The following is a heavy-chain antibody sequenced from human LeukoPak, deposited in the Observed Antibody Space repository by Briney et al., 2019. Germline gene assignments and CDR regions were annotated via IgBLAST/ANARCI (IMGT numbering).Heavy chain of an antibody. J-gene: IGHJ1*01. Sequence: GGSLRLSCAASVFTFSTYWMHWVRQAPGKGLVWVSRIKSDGGTNYADSVKGRFTISRDNAKNTVSLQMNSLGAEDTGVYYCARAPSEIGGYYPEYFRHWGQGTLVTVSS. V-gene: IGHV3-74*01. CDR2: IKSDGGT. CDR3: ARAPSEIGGYYPEYFRH. D-gene: IGHD3-22*01. CDR1: VFTFSTYW.